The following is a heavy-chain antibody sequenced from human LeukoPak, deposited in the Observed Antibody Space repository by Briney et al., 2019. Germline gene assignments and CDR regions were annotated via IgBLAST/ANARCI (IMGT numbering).Heavy chain of an antibody. CDR3: ASEADDYDSSGYAYYYYYMHV. CDR2: INPNRGGT. J-gene: IGHJ6*03. V-gene: IGHV1-2*02. D-gene: IGHD3-22*01. CDR1: GYTFTGYY. Sequence: ASVKVSCKAPGYTFTGYYMHWVRQAPGQRLEWMGWINPNRGGTNYAQKFQGRVTMTRDTSISTAYIELSRLRSDDTAVYYCASEADDYDSSGYAYYYYYMHVWGKGTTVTVSS.